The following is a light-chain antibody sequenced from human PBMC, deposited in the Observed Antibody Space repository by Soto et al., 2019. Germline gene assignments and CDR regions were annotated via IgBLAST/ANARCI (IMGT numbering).Light chain of an antibody. CDR3: QQVNTYPVT. J-gene: IGKJ4*01. Sequence: DVQLYQSPSFLSATVGDRVTITCRASHDISSYLTWYQQKPGKAPTVLIYAASTLQGGVPSRFSGSGSGTDFTLTISSLQPEDFATYSCQQVNTYPVTFGGGTKVDVK. CDR2: AAS. CDR1: HDISSY. V-gene: IGKV1-9*01.